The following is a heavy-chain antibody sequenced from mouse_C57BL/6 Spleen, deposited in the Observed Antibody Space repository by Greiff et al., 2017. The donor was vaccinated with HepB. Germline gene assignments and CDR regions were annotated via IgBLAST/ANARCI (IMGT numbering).Heavy chain of an antibody. J-gene: IGHJ4*01. CDR1: GYTFTDHT. V-gene: IGHV1-78*01. D-gene: IGHD2-10*02. CDR3: ARFMYGNYYAMDY. Sequence: VQLQQSDAELVKPGASVKISCKVSGYTFTDHTIHWMKQRPEQGLEWIGYIYPRDGSTKYNEKFKGKATLTADKSTSTAYMQLNSLTSEDTAVYFCARFMYGNYYAMDYWGQGTSVTVSS. CDR2: IYPRDGST.